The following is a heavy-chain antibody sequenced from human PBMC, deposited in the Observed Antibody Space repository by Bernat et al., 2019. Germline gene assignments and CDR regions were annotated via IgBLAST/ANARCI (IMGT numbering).Heavy chain of an antibody. V-gene: IGHV3-30*18. CDR3: AKERLELLDLYYFDY. CDR1: GFTFSSYG. J-gene: IGHJ4*02. CDR2: ISYDGSNK. D-gene: IGHD1-7*01. Sequence: QVQLVESGGGVVQPGRSLRLSCAASGFTFSSYGMHWVRQAPGKGLEWVAVISYDGSNKYYADSVKDRFTISRDNSKNTLYLQMNSLRAEDTAVYYCAKERLELLDLYYFDYWGQGTLVTVSS.